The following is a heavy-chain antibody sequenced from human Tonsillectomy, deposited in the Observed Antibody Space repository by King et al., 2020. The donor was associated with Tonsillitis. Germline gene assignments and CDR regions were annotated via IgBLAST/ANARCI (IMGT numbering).Heavy chain of an antibody. D-gene: IGHD6-19*01. Sequence: QLQESGPGLGKPSETLSLTCTVSGVSISSSSYYWGWIRQPPGKGLEWIGSIYYSGSTYYNPSLKSRVTISVDTSQNQFSLKLSSVTAADTAVYYCAGLLGVVIVAGRAGAFDILGQGTMVTVPS. J-gene: IGHJ3*02. V-gene: IGHV4-39*07. CDR2: IYYSGST. CDR1: GVSISSSSYY. CDR3: AGLLGVVIVAGRAGAFDI.